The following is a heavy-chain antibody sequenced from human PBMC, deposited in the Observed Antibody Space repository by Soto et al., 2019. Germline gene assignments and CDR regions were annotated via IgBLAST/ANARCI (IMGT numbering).Heavy chain of an antibody. J-gene: IGHJ5*02. V-gene: IGHV3-73*01. CDR3: VLERFRRTGCYSLDL. D-gene: IGHD2-2*01. CDR2: IRSDSASSAI. CDR1: GFTFGGSP. Sequence: EAQLVQSGGGLVQPGGSLQLSCAASGFTFGGSPVHWVRQASGNGLEWVGRIRSDSASSAIAYAASVRGRFTLSRDDSKNTAYLQVNSLEVEPTGLYDCVLERFRRTGCYSLDLWGQGTLVTVSS.